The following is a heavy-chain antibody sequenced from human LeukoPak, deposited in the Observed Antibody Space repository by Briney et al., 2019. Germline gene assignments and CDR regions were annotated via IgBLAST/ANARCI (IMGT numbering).Heavy chain of an antibody. CDR2: IYYSGST. CDR3: AGTYYYDSSGYYHYSL. CDR1: GGSISSYY. D-gene: IGHD3-22*01. V-gene: IGHV4-59*01. J-gene: IGHJ4*02. Sequence: SETLSLTCAVSGGSISSYYWSWIRQPPGKGLEWIGYIYYSGSTNYNPSLKSRVTISVDTSKNQFSLKLSSVTAADTAVYYCAGTYYYDSSGYYHYSLWGQGTLVTVSS.